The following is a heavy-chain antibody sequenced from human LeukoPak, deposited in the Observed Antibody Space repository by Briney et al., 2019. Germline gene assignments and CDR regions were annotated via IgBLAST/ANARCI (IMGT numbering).Heavy chain of an antibody. Sequence: GGSPRLSCEASGFNFDTYAMTWVRQGPGKGLEWVSSISDSGGSTHYVDSVEGRFTISRDNAKNSLYLQMNSLRAEDTAVYYCARDPPLFGNPADYWGQGTLVTVSS. V-gene: IGHV3-23*01. CDR1: GFNFDTYA. CDR3: ARDPPLFGNPADY. CDR2: ISDSGGST. D-gene: IGHD3-3*01. J-gene: IGHJ4*02.